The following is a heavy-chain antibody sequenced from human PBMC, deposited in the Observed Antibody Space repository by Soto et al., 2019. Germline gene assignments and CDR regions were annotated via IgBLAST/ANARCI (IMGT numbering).Heavy chain of an antibody. CDR2: ISAYNGNT. CDR3: ARDPATVTTTRGNFDY. V-gene: IGHV1-18*01. D-gene: IGHD4-17*01. CDR1: GYTFTSYG. Sequence: ASVKVSCKASGYTFTSYGISWVRQAPGQGLEWMGWISAYNGNTNYAQKLQGRVTMTTDTSTSTAYMELRSLRSDDTAVYYCARDPATVTTTRGNFDYWGQGTLVTVSS. J-gene: IGHJ4*02.